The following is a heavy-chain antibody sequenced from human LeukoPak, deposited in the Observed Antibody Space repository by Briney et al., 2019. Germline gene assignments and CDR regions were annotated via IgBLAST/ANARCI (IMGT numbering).Heavy chain of an antibody. D-gene: IGHD5-12*01. CDR3: AKAGRYSGYAGAFDI. CDR2: ISNSGGIT. V-gene: IGHV3-23*01. Sequence: GGSLRLSCAASGFTFSSHGMIWVRQAPGKGLEWVSVISNSGGITYYADSVKGRFTISRDNSKNTVYLQMNSLRAEDMALYYCAKAGRYSGYAGAFDIWGQGTMVTVSS. J-gene: IGHJ3*02. CDR1: GFTFSSHG.